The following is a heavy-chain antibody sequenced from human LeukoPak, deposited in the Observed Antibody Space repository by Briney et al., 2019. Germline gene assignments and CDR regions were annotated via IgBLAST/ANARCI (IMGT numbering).Heavy chain of an antibody. CDR2: ISSSSRDI. J-gene: IGHJ5*02. V-gene: IGHV3-21*01. CDR3: ARDPEQWLVTHLNWFDP. D-gene: IGHD6-19*01. Sequence: PGGSLRLSCEDSGFTFSSYTINWVRQAPGNGLEWVAAISSSSRDIFCADSVKGRFSISRDNTHNSLSLRMNSLGAEDTAVYYCARDPEQWLVTHLNWFDPRGQGTLVTVSS. CDR1: GFTFSSYT.